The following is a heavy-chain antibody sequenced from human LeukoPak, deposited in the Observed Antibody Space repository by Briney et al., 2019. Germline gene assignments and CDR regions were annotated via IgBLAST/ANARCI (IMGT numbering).Heavy chain of an antibody. CDR1: GFTFDDYA. D-gene: IGHD6-13*01. J-gene: IGHJ6*04. CDR3: ATFPHSLQLSPPYYYYGMDV. CDR2: ISWNSGSI. V-gene: IGHV3-9*01. Sequence: SGGSLRLSCAASGFTFDDYAMHWVRHAPGKGLEWVSGISWNSGSIGYADSVKGRFTISRDNAKNSLYLQMNSLRAEDTAVYYCATFPHSLQLSPPYYYYGMDVWGKGTTVTVSS.